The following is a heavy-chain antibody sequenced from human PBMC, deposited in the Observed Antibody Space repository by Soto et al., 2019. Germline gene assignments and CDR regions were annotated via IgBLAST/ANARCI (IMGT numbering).Heavy chain of an antibody. Sequence: GGSLRLSCAASGFNFSSYAMSWVRRAPGKGLEWVSAISGSGGSTYYADSVKGRFTISRDNSKNTLYLQMNSLRAEDTAVYYCAKMSTEIDYYDYWGQGTLVTVSS. D-gene: IGHD4-4*01. V-gene: IGHV3-23*01. CDR3: AKMSTEIDYYDY. CDR1: GFNFSSYA. CDR2: ISGSGGST. J-gene: IGHJ4*02.